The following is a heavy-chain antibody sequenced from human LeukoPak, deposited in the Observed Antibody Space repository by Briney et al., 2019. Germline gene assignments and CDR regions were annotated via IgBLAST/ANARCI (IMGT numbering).Heavy chain of an antibody. Sequence: PSETLSLTCTVSGGSVSSGSYYWSWIRQPPGKGLEWIGYIYYSGSTNYNPSLKSRVTISVGTSKNQFSLKLSSVTAADTAVYYCARVLIGTMVRGVIIKGYYFDYWGQGTLVTVSS. D-gene: IGHD3-10*01. CDR3: ARVLIGTMVRGVIIKGYYFDY. J-gene: IGHJ4*02. CDR1: GGSVSSGSYY. V-gene: IGHV4-61*01. CDR2: IYYSGST.